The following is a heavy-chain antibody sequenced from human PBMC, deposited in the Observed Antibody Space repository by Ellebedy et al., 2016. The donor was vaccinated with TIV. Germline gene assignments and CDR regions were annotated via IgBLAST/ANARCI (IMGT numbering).Heavy chain of an antibody. CDR2: ISYDGSNK. Sequence: GESLKISCAASGFTFSRSGMHWVRQAPGKGLEWVATISYDGSNKNYADSVKGRFTISRDNSKNTLYLQMSSLRIEDTAVYYCAKALQFGAINYWGQGTLVTVSS. V-gene: IGHV3-30*18. CDR1: GFTFSRSG. J-gene: IGHJ4*02. D-gene: IGHD5-24*01. CDR3: AKALQFGAINY.